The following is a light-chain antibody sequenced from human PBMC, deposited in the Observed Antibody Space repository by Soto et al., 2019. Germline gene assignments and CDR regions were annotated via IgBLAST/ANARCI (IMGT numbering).Light chain of an antibody. CDR3: SSYGGNNNVI. Sequence: QSALTQPPSASGSPGQSVTISCTGTSSDVGGYNYVSWYQQHPGKAPKLMIYEVSKRPPGVPGRFSASKSGNTASLTVSGLQAEDEADYYCSSYGGNNNVIFGGGTKLTVL. J-gene: IGLJ2*01. V-gene: IGLV2-8*01. CDR2: EVS. CDR1: SSDVGGYNY.